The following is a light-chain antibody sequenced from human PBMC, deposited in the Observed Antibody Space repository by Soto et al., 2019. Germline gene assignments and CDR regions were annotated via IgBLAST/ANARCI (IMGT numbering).Light chain of an antibody. CDR3: QQYGGSPRT. Sequence: EIVLTQSPGTLSLSPGEGATLSCRASQSINSFLARYQQRRGQAPRLLIHGASNRATGIPDRFSGSGSGTDFTLTISRLEPEDFAVYYCQQYGGSPRTFGQGTKV. V-gene: IGKV3-20*01. CDR2: GAS. J-gene: IGKJ1*01. CDR1: QSINSF.